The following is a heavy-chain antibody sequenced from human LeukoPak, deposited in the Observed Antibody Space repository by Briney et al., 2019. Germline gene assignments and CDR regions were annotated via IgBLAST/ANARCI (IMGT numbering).Heavy chain of an antibody. CDR3: ARVKWKLIGCFDY. CDR1: GFTFSTYG. CDR2: IWNDGSHK. Sequence: PGGSLRLSCAASGFTFSTYGMHWVRQAPGKGLEWVTVIWNDGSHKDYADSVKGRFTISRDNSKNTLYLQMNDLRAEDTAVYFCARVKWKLIGCFDYWGQGTLVTVSS. V-gene: IGHV3-33*01. J-gene: IGHJ4*02. D-gene: IGHD1-20*01.